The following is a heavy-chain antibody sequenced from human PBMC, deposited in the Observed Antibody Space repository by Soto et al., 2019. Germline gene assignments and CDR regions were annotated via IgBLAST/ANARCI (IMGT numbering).Heavy chain of an antibody. CDR3: AKRRGVGLTRSSFDY. CDR1: GYTFNRHY. J-gene: IGHJ4*02. CDR2: IDPSGGDT. Sequence: QVQLVQSGAEVRKPGASVKVSCKASGYTFNRHYIQWVRQAPGQGLEWMGMIDPSGGDTNYAKKFQGRVTLTSDTSTSTVYMELSSLRFEDTAVYYCAKRRGVGLTRSSFDYWGPGTLVIVSS. D-gene: IGHD1-26*01. V-gene: IGHV1-46*02.